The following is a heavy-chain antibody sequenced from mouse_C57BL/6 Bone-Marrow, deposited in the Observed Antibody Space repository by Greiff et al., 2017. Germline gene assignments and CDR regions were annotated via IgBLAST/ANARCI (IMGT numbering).Heavy chain of an antibody. V-gene: IGHV5-9*01. J-gene: IGHJ3*01. Sequence: DVLLVESGGGLVKPGGSLKLSCAASGFTFSSYTMSWVRQTPEKRLEWVATISGGGGNTYYPDSVKGRFTISRDNAKNTLYLQMSSLRSEDTALYYCARRGTAHPFAYWGQGTLVTVSA. CDR1: GFTFSSYT. CDR3: ARRGTAHPFAY. D-gene: IGHD3-2*02. CDR2: ISGGGGNT.